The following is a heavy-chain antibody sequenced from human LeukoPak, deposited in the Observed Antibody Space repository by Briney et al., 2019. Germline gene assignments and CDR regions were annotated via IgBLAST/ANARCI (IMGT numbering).Heavy chain of an antibody. Sequence: GASVKVSCKASGYTFTSYDINWVRQATGQGLEWVGWMNPNSGNTGYAQKFQGRVTMTRNTSISTAYMELSSLRSEDTAVYYCARVIAAAFNNWFDPWGQGTLVTVSS. CDR3: ARVIAAAFNNWFDP. D-gene: IGHD6-13*01. J-gene: IGHJ5*02. V-gene: IGHV1-8*01. CDR1: GYTFTSYD. CDR2: MNPNSGNT.